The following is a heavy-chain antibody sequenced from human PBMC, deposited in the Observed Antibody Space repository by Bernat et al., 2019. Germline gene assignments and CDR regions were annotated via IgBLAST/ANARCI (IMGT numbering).Heavy chain of an antibody. CDR2: IKQDGSEK. CDR1: GFTFSSYW. Sequence: EVQLVESGGGLVQPGGSLRLSCAASGFTFSSYWMSWVHQAPGKGLEWVANIKQDGSEKYYVDSVKGRFTISRDNAKNSLYLQMNSLRAEDTAVYYCARDSPSSGSWYDYYYYGMDVWGQGTTVTVSS. CDR3: ARDSPSSGSWYDYYYYGMDV. V-gene: IGHV3-7*03. D-gene: IGHD6-13*01. J-gene: IGHJ6*02.